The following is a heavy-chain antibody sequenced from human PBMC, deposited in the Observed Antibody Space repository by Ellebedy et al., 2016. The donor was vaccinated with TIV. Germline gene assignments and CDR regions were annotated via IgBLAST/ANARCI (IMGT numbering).Heavy chain of an antibody. J-gene: IGHJ2*01. Sequence: SVKVSCXASGGTFSSYAISWVRQAPGQGLEWMGGIIPIFGTANYAQKFQGRVTITADKSTSTAYMELSSLRSEDTAVYYCASQRAVGAPRTNWYFDLWGRGTLVTVSS. D-gene: IGHD1-26*01. V-gene: IGHV1-69*06. CDR2: IIPIFGTA. CDR3: ASQRAVGAPRTNWYFDL. CDR1: GGTFSSYA.